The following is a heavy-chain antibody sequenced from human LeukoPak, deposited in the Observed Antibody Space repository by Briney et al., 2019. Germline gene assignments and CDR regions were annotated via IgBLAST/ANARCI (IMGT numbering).Heavy chain of an antibody. D-gene: IGHD7-27*01. CDR3: VQDRDWGFGY. Sequence: GGSLRLSCAASGFTFSSYEMNWVRQAPGKGLEWVSYISSSGSPIYYADSVKGRFTISRDNSQNTLYLQMNSLRAEDTAIYYCVQDRDWGFGYWGQGTLVIVSS. J-gene: IGHJ4*02. CDR2: ISSSGSPI. V-gene: IGHV3-48*03. CDR1: GFTFSSYE.